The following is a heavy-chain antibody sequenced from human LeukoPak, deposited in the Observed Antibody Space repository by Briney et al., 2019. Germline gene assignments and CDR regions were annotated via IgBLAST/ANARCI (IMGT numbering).Heavy chain of an antibody. V-gene: IGHV3-64D*06. CDR3: VKSRSSSGWYSWFDP. CDR1: GFTSSSYA. D-gene: IGHD6-19*01. J-gene: IGHJ5*02. Sequence: GGSLRLSCSASGFTSSSYAMHWVRQAPGKGLEYVSAISSNGGSTYYADSVKGRFTISRDNSKNTLYLQMSSLRAEDTAVYYCVKSRSSSGWYSWFDPWGQGTLVTVSS. CDR2: ISSNGGST.